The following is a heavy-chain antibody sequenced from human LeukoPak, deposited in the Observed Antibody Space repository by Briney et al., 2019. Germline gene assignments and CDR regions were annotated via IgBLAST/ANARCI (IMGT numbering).Heavy chain of an antibody. CDR1: GFTFSSYA. D-gene: IGHD1-1*01. CDR2: ISGSGGST. CDR3: AKDNNYYLDY. V-gene: IGHV3-23*01. Sequence: SGGSQRLSCAASGFTFSSYAMSWVRQAPGKGLEWVSAISGSGGSTYYADSVKGRITISRDDSKNTLYLQMISLRAEDTAVYYCAKDNNYYLDYWGQGTLVTVSS. J-gene: IGHJ4*02.